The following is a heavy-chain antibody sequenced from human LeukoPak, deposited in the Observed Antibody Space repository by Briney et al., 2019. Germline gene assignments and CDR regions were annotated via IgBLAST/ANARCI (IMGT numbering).Heavy chain of an antibody. CDR3: ARRVVVVAATWTGTHFDY. Sequence: PSETLSLTCAVSGYSISSGYYWGWIRQPPGKGLEWIGSIYHSGSTYYNTSLKSRVTISGDTSTNQFSLILSSVPAADTAVYYCARRVVVVAATWTGTHFDYWGQGTLVTVFS. CDR2: IYHSGST. CDR1: GYSISSGYY. D-gene: IGHD2-15*01. V-gene: IGHV4-38-2*01. J-gene: IGHJ4*02.